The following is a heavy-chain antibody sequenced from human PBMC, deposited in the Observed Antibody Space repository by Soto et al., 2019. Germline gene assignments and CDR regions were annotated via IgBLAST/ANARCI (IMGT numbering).Heavy chain of an antibody. Sequence: GGSLRLSCAASGFTFSSYWMSWVRQAPGKGLEWVANIKQDGSEKYYVDSVKGRFTISRDNAKNSLYLQMNSLRAEDTAVYYCARDDSSSPLGMDVWGQGTTVTVSS. CDR1: GFTFSSYW. J-gene: IGHJ6*02. CDR3: ARDDSSSPLGMDV. D-gene: IGHD6-6*01. V-gene: IGHV3-7*01. CDR2: IKQDGSEK.